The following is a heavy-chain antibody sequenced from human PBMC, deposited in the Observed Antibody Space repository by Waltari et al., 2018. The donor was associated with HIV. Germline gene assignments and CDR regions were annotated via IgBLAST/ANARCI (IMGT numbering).Heavy chain of an antibody. CDR3: AICLGDAFDI. CDR1: GFNFSSYW. Sequence: VQLVESGGGFVKTGGSGSSSSAASGFNFSSYWMHWVRQAPGKGLVWVSRINSEGSSTSYADSVKGRFTISRDNAKNTLYLQMTSLRAEDTAVYYCAICLGDAFDIWGQGTMVTVSS. CDR2: INSEGSST. D-gene: IGHD3-16*01. J-gene: IGHJ3*02. V-gene: IGHV3-74*01.